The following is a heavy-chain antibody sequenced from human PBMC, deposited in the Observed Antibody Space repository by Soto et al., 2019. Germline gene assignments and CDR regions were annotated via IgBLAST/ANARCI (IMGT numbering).Heavy chain of an antibody. CDR3: AKGGPDGFCSGCSCYFDY. Sequence: EVQLVESGGGLVQPGRSLRLSCAASGFTFDDYAMHWVRRVPGKGLEWVSSISWNSNIIGYVDSVKGRFTISRDNAKNALYLQMNSLRPEDTALYYCAKGGPDGFCSGCSCYFDYWGQGTLVTVSS. CDR1: GFTFDDYA. J-gene: IGHJ4*02. CDR2: ISWNSNII. D-gene: IGHD2-15*01. V-gene: IGHV3-9*01.